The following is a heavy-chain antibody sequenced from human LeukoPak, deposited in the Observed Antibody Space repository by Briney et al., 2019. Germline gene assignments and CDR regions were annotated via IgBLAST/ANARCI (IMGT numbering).Heavy chain of an antibody. CDR3: ASLGEQWLVQYLDY. D-gene: IGHD6-19*01. J-gene: IGHJ4*02. Sequence: PGGSLRLSCAASGFTFSDYYMSWSRQAAGKGLKWVSYISSSATTIYYADSVKGRFTISRDNAKNSLYLQMDSLRAEDTAVYYCASLGEQWLVQYLDYWGQGTLVTVSS. V-gene: IGHV3-11*01. CDR1: GFTFSDYY. CDR2: ISSSATTI.